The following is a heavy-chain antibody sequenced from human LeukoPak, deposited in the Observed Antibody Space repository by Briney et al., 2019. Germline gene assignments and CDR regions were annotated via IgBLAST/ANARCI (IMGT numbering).Heavy chain of an antibody. CDR3: AKSYYYDSSGYPPGRFFDY. J-gene: IGHJ4*02. CDR2: IRYDGSNK. D-gene: IGHD3-22*01. CDR1: GFTFSSYG. V-gene: IGHV3-30*02. Sequence: GGSLRLSCAASGFTFSSYGMHLVRQAPGKGLEWVAFIRYDGSNKYYADSVKGRFTISRDNSKNTLYLQMNSLRAEDTAVYYCAKSYYYDSSGYPPGRFFDYWGQGTLVTVSS.